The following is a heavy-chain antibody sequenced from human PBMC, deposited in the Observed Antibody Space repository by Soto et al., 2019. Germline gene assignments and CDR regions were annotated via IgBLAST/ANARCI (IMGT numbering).Heavy chain of an antibody. J-gene: IGHJ5*02. V-gene: IGHV4-39*01. CDR1: GGSIIASGFH. CDR3: ATRSGDYVVWFDP. D-gene: IGHD4-17*01. CDR2: IYYSGTA. Sequence: SETLSLTCTVSGGSIIASGFHWAWIRQPPGKGLEWIGSIYYSGTANYSPSLKSRLAIDVDTSKNQFSLRLSSVTAADTAVYYCATRSGDYVVWFDPWGQGTRVT.